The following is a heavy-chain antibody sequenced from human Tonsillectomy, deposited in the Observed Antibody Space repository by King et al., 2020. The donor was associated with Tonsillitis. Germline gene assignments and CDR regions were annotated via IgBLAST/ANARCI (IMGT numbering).Heavy chain of an antibody. Sequence: KESGPPLVKPTQTLTLTCTFSGFSLSTSGVGVGWIRQPPGKALEWLALIYWNDDKRYSPSLKSRLTITKDTSKNQVVLTMTNMDPVDTATYYCAHRRRYYYGSGSYYNWFDPWGQGTLVTVSS. D-gene: IGHD3-10*01. J-gene: IGHJ5*02. V-gene: IGHV2-5*01. CDR2: IYWNDDK. CDR3: AHRRRYYYGSGSYYNWFDP. CDR1: GFSLSTSGVG.